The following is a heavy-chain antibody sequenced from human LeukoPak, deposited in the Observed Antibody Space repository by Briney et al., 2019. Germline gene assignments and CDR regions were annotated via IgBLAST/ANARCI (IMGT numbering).Heavy chain of an antibody. CDR1: GFTISSYS. D-gene: IGHD5-18*01. Sequence: PGGSLRLSCAASGFTISSYSMNLVRQAPGKGLVWVSRSNSDGSSTSYADSVKGRFTISRDNAKNTLYLQMNSLRAEDTAVYYCARDPGYSYGYGSDYWGQGTLVTVSS. CDR2: SNSDGSST. V-gene: IGHV3-74*01. CDR3: ARDPGYSYGYGSDY. J-gene: IGHJ4*02.